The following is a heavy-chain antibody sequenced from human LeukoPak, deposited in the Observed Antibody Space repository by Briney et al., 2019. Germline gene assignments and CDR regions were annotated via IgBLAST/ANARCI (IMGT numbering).Heavy chain of an antibody. D-gene: IGHD3-22*01. CDR1: GFTFNNYA. CDR2: ISGNGGST. V-gene: IGHV3-64D*09. CDR3: AKDIYYYDSSRYFQH. J-gene: IGHJ1*01. Sequence: GGSLRLSCSASGFTFNNYAMHWVRQAPGKGLEYVSAISGNGGSTYNADSVKGRFTISRDNSKNTLYLQMSSLRAEDTAVYYCAKDIYYYDSSRYFQHWGQGTLVTVSS.